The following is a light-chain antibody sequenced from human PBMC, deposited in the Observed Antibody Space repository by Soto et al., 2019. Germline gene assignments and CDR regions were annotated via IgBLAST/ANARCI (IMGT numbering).Light chain of an antibody. CDR1: SSDVGGYNY. CDR3: RSYTSSSTLVI. CDR2: EVS. Sequence: QSVLTQPASVSGSPGQSITISCTGTSSDVGGYNYVSWYQQHPGKAPKLMIYEVSNRPSGVSNRFSGSKSGNTASLTISGLQAEDEADYYCRSYTSSSTLVIFGTGTKV. V-gene: IGLV2-14*01. J-gene: IGLJ1*01.